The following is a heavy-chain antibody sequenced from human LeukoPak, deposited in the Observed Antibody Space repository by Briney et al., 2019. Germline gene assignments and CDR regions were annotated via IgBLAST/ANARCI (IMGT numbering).Heavy chain of an antibody. J-gene: IGHJ4*02. D-gene: IGHD3-22*01. Sequence: PGGSLRLSCAASGFTVSSNYMSWVRQAPGKGLEWVSIIYSGGSTYYADSVKGRFTISRDNSKNTLYLQMNGLRAEDTAVYYCARGDRWLLLYYFDYWGQGTLVTVSS. CDR2: IYSGGST. V-gene: IGHV3-53*01. CDR1: GFTVSSNY. CDR3: ARGDRWLLLYYFDY.